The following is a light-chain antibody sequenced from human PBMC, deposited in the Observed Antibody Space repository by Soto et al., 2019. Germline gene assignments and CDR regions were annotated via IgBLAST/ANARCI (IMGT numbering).Light chain of an antibody. J-gene: IGKJ1*01. V-gene: IGKV3-20*01. CDR2: GAS. CDR1: QSVSSNY. Sequence: ELVLTQSPGTLSLSPWETATLSCRGSQSVSSNYLAWYQQKPGQAPRLLIYGASSRATGIPGRFSGSGSATDFTLIISSLEPEDFAVYYCQQYGDSPRSFGQGTKVDI. CDR3: QQYGDSPRS.